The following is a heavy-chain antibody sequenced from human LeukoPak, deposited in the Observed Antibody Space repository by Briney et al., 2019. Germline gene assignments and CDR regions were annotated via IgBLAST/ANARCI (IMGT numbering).Heavy chain of an antibody. V-gene: IGHV4-4*07. CDR3: ARLLGAAKTDYFDS. D-gene: IGHD6-25*01. Sequence: SETLSLTCTVSGGSMSDYYWSFIRQSAGTGLEWLGRIHTSGTTWYNPSLKSRVTISRDTSKNQFSLRLTSVTAADTAVYYCARLLGAAKTDYFDSWGQGTLVTVSS. CDR1: GGSMSDYY. CDR2: IHTSGTT. J-gene: IGHJ4*02.